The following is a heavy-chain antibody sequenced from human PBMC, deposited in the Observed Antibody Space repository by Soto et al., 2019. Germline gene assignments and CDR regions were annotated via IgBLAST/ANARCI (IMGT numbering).Heavy chain of an antibody. Sequence: NPSETLSLTCTVSGGSISSYYWSWIRQPPGKGLEWIGYIYYSGSTNYNPSLKSRVTISVDTSMNQFSLKLSSVTAADTAVYYCARDASHYYDSSGSPGDWFDPWGQGTLVTVSS. CDR3: ARDASHYYDSSGSPGDWFDP. J-gene: IGHJ5*02. D-gene: IGHD3-22*01. CDR1: GGSISSYY. CDR2: IYYSGST. V-gene: IGHV4-59*01.